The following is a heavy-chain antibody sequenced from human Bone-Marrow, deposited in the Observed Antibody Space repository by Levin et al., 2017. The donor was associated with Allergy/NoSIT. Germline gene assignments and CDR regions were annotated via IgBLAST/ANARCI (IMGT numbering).Heavy chain of an antibody. CDR3: AKVGVTVVPATVEH. J-gene: IGHJ1*01. D-gene: IGHD2-2*01. CDR2: ISASGGST. Sequence: GGSLRLSCAASGFTFTTYAMGWVRQTPGKGLEWVSTISASGGSTYYADCVKGRFTISRDNSKNTLYLQLNSLRAEDTAVYYCAKVGVTVVPATVEHWGQGILVTVSS. V-gene: IGHV3-23*01. CDR1: GFTFTTYA.